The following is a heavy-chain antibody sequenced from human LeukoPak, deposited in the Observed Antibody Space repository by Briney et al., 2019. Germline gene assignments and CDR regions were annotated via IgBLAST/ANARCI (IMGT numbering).Heavy chain of an antibody. D-gene: IGHD3-22*01. CDR2: ISSSSSYI. CDR3: ARVLKADYYDSSGYDY. J-gene: IGHJ4*02. V-gene: IGHV3-21*01. CDR1: GFTFSSYS. Sequence: GGSLRLSCAASGFTFSSYSMNWARQAPGKGLEWVSSISSSSSYIYYADSVKGRFTISRDNAKNSLYLQMNSLRAEDTAVYYCARVLKADYYDSSGYDYWGQGTLVTVSS.